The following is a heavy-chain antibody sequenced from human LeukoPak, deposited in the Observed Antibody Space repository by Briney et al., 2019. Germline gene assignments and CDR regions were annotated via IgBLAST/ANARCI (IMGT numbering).Heavy chain of an antibody. J-gene: IGHJ4*02. V-gene: IGHV3-48*01. Sequence: GGSLRLSCAASGFIVSTNYMSWVRQAPGKGLEWVSYISSSSGTIYYADSVKGRLTISRDNAKNSLYLQMNSLRAEDTAVYYCARAANWSPFDYWGQGTLVTVSS. CDR3: ARAANWSPFDY. CDR2: ISSSSGTI. D-gene: IGHD1-20*01. CDR1: GFIVSTNY.